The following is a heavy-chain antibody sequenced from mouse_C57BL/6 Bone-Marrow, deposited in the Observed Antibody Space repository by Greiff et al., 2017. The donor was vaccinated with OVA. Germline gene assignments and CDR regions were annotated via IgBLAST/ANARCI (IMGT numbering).Heavy chain of an antibody. CDR2: INPSTGGT. Sequence: VQLQQSGPELVKPGASVKISCKASGYSFTGYYMNWVKQSPEKSLEWIGEINPSTGGTTYNQKFKAKATLTVDKSSSTAYMQLKSLTSEDSAVYYCARSNFDYWGQGTTRTVSS. J-gene: IGHJ2*01. V-gene: IGHV1-42*01. CDR3: ARSNFDY. CDR1: GYSFTGYY.